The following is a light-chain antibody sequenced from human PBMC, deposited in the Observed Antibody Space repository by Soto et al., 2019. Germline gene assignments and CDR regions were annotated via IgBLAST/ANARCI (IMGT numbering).Light chain of an antibody. V-gene: IGLV4-69*01. CDR1: SGHSSYA. CDR2: LNSDGSH. J-gene: IGLJ2*01. CDR3: QIWGTGIRV. Sequence: QSVLTQSPSASASLGASVKLTCTLSSGHSSYAIAWHQQQPEKGPRYLMKLNSDGSHSQGDGIHDRFSGSSSGAERYLTISSRQSEDEADYYCQIWGTGIRVFGGGTKLTVL.